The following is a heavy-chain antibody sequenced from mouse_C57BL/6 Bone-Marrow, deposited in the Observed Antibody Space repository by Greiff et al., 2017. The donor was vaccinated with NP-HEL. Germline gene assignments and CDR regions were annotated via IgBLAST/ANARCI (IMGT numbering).Heavy chain of an antibody. CDR1: GYTFTSYW. V-gene: IGHV1-55*01. J-gene: IGHJ3*01. CDR3: ARRLRQLRLRKAY. D-gene: IGHD3-2*02. Sequence: QVQLQQPGAELVKPGASVKMSCKASGYTFTSYWITWVKQRPGQGLEWIEDIYPGSGSTNYNEKFKSKATLTVDTSSSTAYMQLSSLTSEDSAVYYCARRLRQLRLRKAYWGQGTLVTVSA. CDR2: IYPGSGST.